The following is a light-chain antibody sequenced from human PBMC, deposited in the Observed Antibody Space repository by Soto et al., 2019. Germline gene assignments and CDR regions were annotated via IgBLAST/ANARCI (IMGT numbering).Light chain of an antibody. CDR3: QQANSFPIT. CDR2: EAS. V-gene: IGKV1D-12*01. Sequence: DIQMTQSPSSISASVGDRVTITCRASQGITNRLAWYQQKPGQAPTLLIYEASNLQSGVPSRISGSGSGTDFTLTISSLQPEDFANYYCQQANSFPITFGQGTRLEI. J-gene: IGKJ5*01. CDR1: QGITNR.